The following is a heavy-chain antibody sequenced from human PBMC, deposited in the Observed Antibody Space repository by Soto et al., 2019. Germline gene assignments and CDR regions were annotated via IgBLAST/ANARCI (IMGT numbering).Heavy chain of an antibody. CDR3: ASLMSSGYYYGMDV. CDR1: GGTFSSYT. J-gene: IGHJ6*02. Sequence: QVQLVQSGAEVKKPGSSVKVSCKASGGTFSSYTISWVRQAPGQGLEWMGRIIPILGIANYAQKFQGRVKITADKSTITDYMEQRSLRSEDTAVYYCASLMSSGYYYGMDVWGQGTTVTVSS. CDR2: IIPILGIA. D-gene: IGHD3-10*01. V-gene: IGHV1-69*02.